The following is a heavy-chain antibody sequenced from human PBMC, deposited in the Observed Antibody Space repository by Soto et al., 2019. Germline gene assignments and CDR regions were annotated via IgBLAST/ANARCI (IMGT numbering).Heavy chain of an antibody. CDR3: AKDPLNYDFWRGYFDY. CDR1: GFTFSSYA. J-gene: IGHJ4*02. Sequence: PVGSLRLSCAASGFTFSSYAMSWVRQAPGKGLEWVSAISGSGGSTYYADSVKGRFTISRDNSKNTLYLQMNSLRAEDTAVYYCAKDPLNYDFWRGYFDYWGQGTLVTVSS. CDR2: ISGSGGST. D-gene: IGHD3-3*01. V-gene: IGHV3-23*01.